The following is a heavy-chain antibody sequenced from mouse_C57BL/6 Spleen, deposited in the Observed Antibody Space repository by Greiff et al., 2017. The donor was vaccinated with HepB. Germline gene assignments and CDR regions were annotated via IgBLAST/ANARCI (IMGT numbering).Heavy chain of an antibody. D-gene: IGHD2-2*01. CDR2: INPSNGGT. CDR3: TRSRGGYDGRAWFAY. J-gene: IGHJ3*01. CDR1: GYTFTSYW. V-gene: IGHV1-53*01. Sequence: QVQLQQPGTELVKPGASVKLSCKASGYTFTSYWMHWVKQRPGQGLEWIGNINPSNGGTNYNEKFKSKATLTVDKSSSTAYMQLSSLTSEDSAVYDCTRSRGGYDGRAWFAYWGQGTLVTVSA.